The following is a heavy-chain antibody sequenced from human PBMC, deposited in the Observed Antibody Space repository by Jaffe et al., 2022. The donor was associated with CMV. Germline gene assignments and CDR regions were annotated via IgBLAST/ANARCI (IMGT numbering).Heavy chain of an antibody. V-gene: IGHV1-2*02. CDR3: AREVFPGVGATAY. CDR2: LNPNNGDT. J-gene: IGHJ4*02. Sequence: QVQLVQSGAEVKKPGASVKVSCKTSGYTFTGNYIHWVRQVPGQGLEWMGWLNPNNGDTDYAQKFQGRVTMTRDTSITTAYMELSRLRSDDTAIYFCAREVFPGVGATAYWGQGTVVTVSS. D-gene: IGHD1-26*01. CDR1: GYTFTGNY.